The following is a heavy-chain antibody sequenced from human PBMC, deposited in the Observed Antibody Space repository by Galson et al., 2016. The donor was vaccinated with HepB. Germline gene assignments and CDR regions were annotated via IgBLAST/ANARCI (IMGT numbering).Heavy chain of an antibody. Sequence: PALVKPTQTLTLTCTFSGFSLSTNEVGVGWIRQPPGKALEWLGLIYWDDEKRYSPSLKSRLTITKDTSKNQVVLTLTNVDPVDTATYYCAHRRNWNYYFDYWGQGTLVTVSS. J-gene: IGHJ4*02. CDR1: GFSLSTNEVG. D-gene: IGHD1-7*01. V-gene: IGHV2-5*02. CDR3: AHRRNWNYYFDY. CDR2: IYWDDEK.